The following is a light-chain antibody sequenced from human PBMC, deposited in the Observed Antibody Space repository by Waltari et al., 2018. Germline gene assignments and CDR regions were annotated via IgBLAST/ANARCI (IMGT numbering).Light chain of an antibody. Sequence: DIVMTQSPLSLPVTPGEPASISCRSSQSLLHSNGYNYLDWYLQKPGQSPQVLIYLGSNRASGVTDRFSGSGSGTDFTLKISRVEAEDVGVYYCMQALQTPFTFGQGTKQEIK. CDR3: MQALQTPFT. CDR1: QSLLHSNGYNY. V-gene: IGKV2-28*01. CDR2: LGS. J-gene: IGKJ2*01.